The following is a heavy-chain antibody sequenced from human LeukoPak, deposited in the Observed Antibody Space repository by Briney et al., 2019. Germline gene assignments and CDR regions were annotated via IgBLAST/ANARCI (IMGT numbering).Heavy chain of an antibody. CDR1: GFTFRSYS. J-gene: IGHJ4*02. Sequence: PGGSLRLSCAASGFTFRSYSMNWVRQAPGKGLEWVSYISSSSSYIYYADSVKGRFTISRDNTKNSLYLQINSLRAEDTAVYYCASYCSGGSCYSADFDYWGQGTLVTVSS. V-gene: IGHV3-21*01. CDR3: ASYCSGGSCYSADFDY. D-gene: IGHD2-15*01. CDR2: ISSSSSYI.